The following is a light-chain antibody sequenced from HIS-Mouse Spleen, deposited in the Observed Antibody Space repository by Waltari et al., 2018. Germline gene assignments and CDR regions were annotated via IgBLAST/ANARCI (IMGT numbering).Light chain of an antibody. CDR1: SSDVGSYNL. V-gene: IGLV2-23*03. Sequence: QSALTQPASVSGSPGQSITISCTGTSSDVGSYNLVSWYQQHPGKAPKLMIYEGSKRPSGCSNRFSGSKSGNTASLTISGLQAEDEADYYCCSYAGSSTFEFGGGTKLTVL. J-gene: IGLJ3*02. CDR3: CSYAGSSTFE. CDR2: EGS.